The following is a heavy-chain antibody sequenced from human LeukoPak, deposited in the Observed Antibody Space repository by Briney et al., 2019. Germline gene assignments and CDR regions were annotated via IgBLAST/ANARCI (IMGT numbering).Heavy chain of an antibody. J-gene: IGHJ4*02. Sequence: GGSLRLSCAASGFTFSSFGMNWVRQAPGKGLEWVSYISSSSSTKYYADSVKGRFTISRDNAKNSLYLQMNSLRAEDTAVYYCASTPTPTDYWGQGTLVTVSS. V-gene: IGHV3-48*04. CDR3: ASTPTPTDY. CDR2: ISSSSSTK. CDR1: GFTFSSFG.